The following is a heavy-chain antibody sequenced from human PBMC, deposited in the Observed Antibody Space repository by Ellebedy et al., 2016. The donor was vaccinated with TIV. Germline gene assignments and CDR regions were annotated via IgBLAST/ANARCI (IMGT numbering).Heavy chain of an antibody. CDR2: IIPIFATT. J-gene: IGHJ4*02. Sequence: AASVKVSCKASGGTFSSYGISWVRQAPGQGLEWMGGIIPIFATTNYARKFQGRVTIPADESTSTAYMELSSLRSEDTAVYYCARSIGYYYFDYWGQGTLVTVSS. CDR3: ARSIGYYYFDY. V-gene: IGHV1-69*13. CDR1: GGTFSSYG. D-gene: IGHD3-22*01.